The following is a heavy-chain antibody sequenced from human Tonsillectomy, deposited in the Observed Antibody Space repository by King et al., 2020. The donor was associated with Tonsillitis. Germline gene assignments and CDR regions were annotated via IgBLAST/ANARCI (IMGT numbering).Heavy chain of an antibody. J-gene: IGHJ4*02. CDR2: IKSKNDGGAT. CDR3: ATGAISAVGTYFDY. CDR1: GFSNAW. V-gene: IGHV3-15*01. Sequence: VQLVESGGDLVKPGESLRLSCAASGFSNAWMSWVRQAPGKGREWVGRIKSKNDGGATDYAAPVKGRFTISRDDSKNTLYLQMNSLKTEDTAIYYCATGAISAVGTYFDYWGRGTLVTVSS. D-gene: IGHD6-13*01.